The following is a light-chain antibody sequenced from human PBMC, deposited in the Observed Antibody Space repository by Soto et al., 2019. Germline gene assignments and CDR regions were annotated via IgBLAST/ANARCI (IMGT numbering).Light chain of an antibody. J-gene: IGKJ4*01. CDR3: QHYDNLMLT. V-gene: IGKV1-33*01. CDR1: QDINTY. CDR2: DAS. Sequence: DIQMTQSPSSLSASVGDRVTITCQASQDINTYLNWYQQKPGKAPNLLIYDASRLETGVTSRFSGGGSGTDFTLTVTILQPEDIATYFCQHYDNLMLTFGGGTKVEL.